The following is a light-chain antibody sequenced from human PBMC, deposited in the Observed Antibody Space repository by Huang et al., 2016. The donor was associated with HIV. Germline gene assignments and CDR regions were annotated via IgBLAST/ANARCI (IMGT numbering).Light chain of an antibody. Sequence: EIVLTQSPATLSLSPGERATLSCRASQSVSSYVAWFQQKPGQAPRLLIDDTSNRATGIPARFSGSGSGTDFTLTISSLEPEDFAVYYCQQRGSRPPTFGQGTKVEIK. V-gene: IGKV3-11*01. CDR2: DTS. CDR1: QSVSSY. J-gene: IGKJ1*01. CDR3: QQRGSRPPT.